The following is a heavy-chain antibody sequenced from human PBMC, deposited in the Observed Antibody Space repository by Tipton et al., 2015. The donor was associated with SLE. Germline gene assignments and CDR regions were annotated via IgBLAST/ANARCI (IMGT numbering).Heavy chain of an antibody. J-gene: IGHJ4*02. V-gene: IGHV4-59*01. D-gene: IGHD4-11*01. Sequence: TLSLTCTVSGGSINGFYWSWIRQFPGRGLEWIGWIYYNGNTNYNPSLKSRVTISVDTSKNQFSLRLSSVTAADTAVYYCARERATATPHFDYWGQGALVTVSS. CDR3: ARERATATPHFDY. CDR1: GGSINGFY. CDR2: IYYNGNT.